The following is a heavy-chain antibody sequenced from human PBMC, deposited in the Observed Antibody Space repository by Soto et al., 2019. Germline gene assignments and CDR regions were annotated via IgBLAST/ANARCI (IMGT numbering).Heavy chain of an antibody. CDR1: GFKFSNYA. CDR2: ISATGGGT. D-gene: IGHD3-16*01. V-gene: IGHV3-23*01. CDR3: AKDRRAGGNSAFYFDF. J-gene: IGHJ4*02. Sequence: PGESRKISCXASGFKFSNYAMSWVRQAPGKGLEWVSLISATGGGTYYADSVKGRFTISRDNSHNTLYLQVHSLTAEDTAVYYCAKDRRAGGNSAFYFDFWGQGAQVTVSS.